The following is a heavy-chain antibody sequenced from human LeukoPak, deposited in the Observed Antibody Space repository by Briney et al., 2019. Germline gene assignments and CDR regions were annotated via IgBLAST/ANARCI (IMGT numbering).Heavy chain of an antibody. CDR3: AREGAENAFDI. Sequence: GGSLRLSCAASGFTVSSNYMGWVRQAPGKGLEWVAIISYDGSNKYYADSVKGRFTISRDNSKNTLFLQMNSLRAEDTAVYYCAREGAENAFDIWGQGTMVTVSS. J-gene: IGHJ3*02. V-gene: IGHV3-30*03. D-gene: IGHD1-14*01. CDR2: ISYDGSNK. CDR1: GFTVSSNY.